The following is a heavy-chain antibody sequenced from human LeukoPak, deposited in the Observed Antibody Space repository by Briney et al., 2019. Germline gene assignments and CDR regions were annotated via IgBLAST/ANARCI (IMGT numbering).Heavy chain of an antibody. D-gene: IGHD2-15*01. CDR3: ARDRAYCSGGSCYPQTFDY. V-gene: IGHV3-64*04. CDR1: GFSFSSYA. Sequence: GGSLRLSGSSFGFSFSSYAMDSVRHPARKGMEYVSAISSNGGSTYYANSVKGRFTISRDNATNSLYLQMNSLRAEDTAVYYCARDRAYCSGGSCYPQTFDYWGQRTLVTASS. CDR2: ISSNGGST. J-gene: IGHJ4*02.